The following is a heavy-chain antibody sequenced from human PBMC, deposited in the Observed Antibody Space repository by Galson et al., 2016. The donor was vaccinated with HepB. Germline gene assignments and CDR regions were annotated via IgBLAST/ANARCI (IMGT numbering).Heavy chain of an antibody. V-gene: IGHV3-30*18. CDR2: ISHNGNYK. J-gene: IGHJ4*02. Sequence: SLRLSCAGSGFTFSSFGLHWVRQAPGKGLDWVAVISHNGNYKYYADSMKGRFTISRDNSKTTVYLQMNSLRAEDTAVYYCAKDPSRLLEAGRLDSWGQGTLVTVSS. CDR3: AKDPSRLLEAGRLDS. D-gene: IGHD6-19*01. CDR1: GFTFSSFG.